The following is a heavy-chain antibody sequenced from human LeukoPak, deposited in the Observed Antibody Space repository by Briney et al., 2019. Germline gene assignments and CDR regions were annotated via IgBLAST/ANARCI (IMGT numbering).Heavy chain of an antibody. CDR3: ARADYNTFDY. V-gene: IGHV1-46*01. CDR2: INPSGAST. J-gene: IGHJ4*02. D-gene: IGHD4-11*01. Sequence: ASVKVSCKASGYTFTTYYMHWVRQAPGEGLEWMGIINPSGASTSYAQKFQGRVTMTRDMSTSTVYVELSSLRSEDTAVYYCARADYNTFDYWGQGTLVTVSS. CDR1: GYTFTTYY.